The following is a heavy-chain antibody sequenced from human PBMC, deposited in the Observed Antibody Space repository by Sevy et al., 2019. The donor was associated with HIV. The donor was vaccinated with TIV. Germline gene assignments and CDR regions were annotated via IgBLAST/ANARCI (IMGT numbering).Heavy chain of an antibody. J-gene: IGHJ4*02. Sequence: ASVKVSCKASGYTFTGYYMHWVRQAPGQGLEWMGWINPNSGGTNYAQKFQGRVTMTRDTSISTAYMVLSRLRSDDTAVYYCARYCCSSTGPKTPLSYYFDYWGQGTLVTVSS. CDR2: INPNSGGT. CDR3: ARYCCSSTGPKTPLSYYFDY. D-gene: IGHD2-2*01. V-gene: IGHV1-2*02. CDR1: GYTFTGYY.